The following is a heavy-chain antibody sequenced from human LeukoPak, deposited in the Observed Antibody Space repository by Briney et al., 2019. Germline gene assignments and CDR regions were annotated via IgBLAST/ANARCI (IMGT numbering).Heavy chain of an antibody. D-gene: IGHD3-10*01. CDR2: IYYSGST. V-gene: IGHV4-59*01. CDR1: GGSISSFY. J-gene: IGHJ4*02. Sequence: SETLSLTCTVSGGSISSFYWGWIRQPPGKGLEYIGHIYYSGSTNYNPSLKSRVTISVDTSKDQFSLKLSSVTAADTAVYYCARGMVRGRYFDYWGQGTLVTVSS. CDR3: ARGMVRGRYFDY.